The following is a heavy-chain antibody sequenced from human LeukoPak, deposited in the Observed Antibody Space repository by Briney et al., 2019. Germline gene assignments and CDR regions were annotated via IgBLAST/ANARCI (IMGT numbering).Heavy chain of an antibody. Sequence: GGYLRRSCAASGFSVSSDLMGWVRQTPGKGLEWVSVMNSGGTLYYTDTVKGRFTISRDTSKNTLYLQMNSLTPEDTAQYYCARHRDYWGLGTLVTVSS. CDR3: ARHRDY. CDR1: GFSVSSDL. J-gene: IGHJ4*02. V-gene: IGHV3-66*02. CDR2: MNSGGTL.